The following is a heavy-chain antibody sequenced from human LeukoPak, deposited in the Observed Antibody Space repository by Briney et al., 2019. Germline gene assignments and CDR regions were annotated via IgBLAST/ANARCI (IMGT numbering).Heavy chain of an antibody. CDR2: ISGSGGNT. J-gene: IGHJ4*02. V-gene: IGHV3-23*01. CDR1: GFTFSSYW. Sequence: PGGSLRLSCAASGFTFSSYWMSWVRQAPGKGLEWVSAISGSGGNTYYADSVKGRFTISRDNSKNTLYLQMNSLRAEDTAVYYCTKNEVPATVWGQGTLVTVSS. CDR3: TKNEVPATV. D-gene: IGHD2-2*01.